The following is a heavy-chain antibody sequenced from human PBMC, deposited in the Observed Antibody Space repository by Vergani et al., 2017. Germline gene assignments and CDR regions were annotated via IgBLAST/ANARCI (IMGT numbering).Heavy chain of an antibody. V-gene: IGHV3-21*01. CDR2: ISSSSSYI. D-gene: IGHD2-2*02. CDR3: ARDALPIVPAAIFGDMGYYYYYMDV. J-gene: IGHJ6*03. Sequence: EVQLVESGGGLVKPGGSLRLSCAASGFTFSSYSMNWVRQAPGKGLEWVSSISSSSSYIYYADSVKGRFTISRGNAKNSLYLQMNSLRAEDTAVYYCARDALPIVPAAIFGDMGYYYYYMDVWGKGTTVTVSS. CDR1: GFTFSSYS.